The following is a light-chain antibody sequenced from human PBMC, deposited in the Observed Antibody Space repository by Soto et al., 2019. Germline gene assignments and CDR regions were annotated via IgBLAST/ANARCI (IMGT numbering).Light chain of an antibody. CDR3: QQYGNSPIT. V-gene: IGKV3-20*01. Sequence: ETVLTQSPGTLSLSPGETATLSCRASQSIGSNSLAWYQHKPGQPPRLLIYGASNRATDIADRFSGSGSGTDFTLTITRLESEDFAVYDCQQYGNSPITYGQRTRLEI. J-gene: IGKJ5*01. CDR2: GAS. CDR1: QSIGSNS.